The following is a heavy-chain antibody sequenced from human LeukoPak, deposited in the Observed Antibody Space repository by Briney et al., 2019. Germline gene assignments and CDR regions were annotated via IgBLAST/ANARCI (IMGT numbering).Heavy chain of an antibody. CDR3: ASHPTAFDAFDI. Sequence: PSETLSLTCAVYGGSFSGYYWSWIRQPPGKGLEWIGEINHSGSTNYNPSLKSRVTISEDTSKNQFSLKLSSVTAADTAVYFCASHPTAFDAFDIWGQGTMVTVSS. CDR2: INHSGST. V-gene: IGHV4-34*01. CDR1: GGSFSGYY. J-gene: IGHJ3*02. D-gene: IGHD5-18*01.